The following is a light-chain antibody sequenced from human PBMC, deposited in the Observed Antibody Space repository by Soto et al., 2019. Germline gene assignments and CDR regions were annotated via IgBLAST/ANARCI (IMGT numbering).Light chain of an antibody. V-gene: IGLV3-21*02. CDR2: VDGS. CDR3: QVWDIDSDHVV. CDR1: NIGSKS. J-gene: IGLJ2*01. Sequence: SYELTQPPSVTVAPGQTARITCGGTNIGSKSVHWYQHRPGQAPVVVVYVDGSDRPSGIPERFSGSSSGMTATLTIGRVEAGDEADYYCQVWDIDSDHVVFGGGTKVTVL.